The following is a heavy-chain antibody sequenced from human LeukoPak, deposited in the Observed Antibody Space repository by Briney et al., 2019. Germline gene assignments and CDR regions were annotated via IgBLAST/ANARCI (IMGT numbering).Heavy chain of an antibody. V-gene: IGHV3-66*01. J-gene: IGHJ4*02. CDR2: SNSGDRS. Sequence: PGGSLRLSCEAFGFTVGGNYMSWVRQAPGTGLEWVSLSNSGDRSFYADSVKGRFTISRDNSKNTVYLEMSSLRAEDTAVYYCARDMDFDYWGQGTLVTVSS. CDR3: ARDMDFDY. CDR1: GFTVGGNY. D-gene: IGHD2-2*03.